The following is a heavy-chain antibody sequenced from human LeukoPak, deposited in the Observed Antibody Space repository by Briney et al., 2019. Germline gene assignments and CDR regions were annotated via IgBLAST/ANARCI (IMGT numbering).Heavy chain of an antibody. V-gene: IGHV4-59*01. CDR3: ARGYGSGSYYPTFDY. CDR1: GGSISSYY. Sequence: SETLSLTCTVSGGSISSYYWSWIRQPPGKGLEWIGYIYYSGSTNYNPSLKSRVTISVDTSKNQFSLKLSSVTAADTAVYYCARGYGSGSYYPTFDYWGQGTLVTVSS. D-gene: IGHD3-10*01. J-gene: IGHJ4*02. CDR2: IYYSGST.